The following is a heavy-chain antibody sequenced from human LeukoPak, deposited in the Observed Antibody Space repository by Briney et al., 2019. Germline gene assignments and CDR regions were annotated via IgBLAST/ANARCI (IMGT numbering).Heavy chain of an antibody. CDR1: GGSISSGGYS. V-gene: IGHV4-30-2*01. Sequence: SQTRSLTCAVSGGSISSGGYSWSWIRQPPGKGLEWIGCIYHSGSTYYNPSLKSRVTISVDRSKNQFSLKLSSVTAADTAVYYCARGRYCSSTSCHPGMDVWGQGTTVTVSS. D-gene: IGHD2-2*01. CDR3: ARGRYCSSTSCHPGMDV. CDR2: IYHSGST. J-gene: IGHJ6*02.